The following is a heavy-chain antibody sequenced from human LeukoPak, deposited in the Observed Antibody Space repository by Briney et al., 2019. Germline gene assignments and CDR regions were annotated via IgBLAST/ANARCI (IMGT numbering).Heavy chain of an antibody. Sequence: SETLSLTCAVYGGSFSGYYWSWIRQPPGKGLEWIGEINHSGSTNYNPSLKSRVTISVDTSKNQFSLKLSSATAADTAVYYCARGLRYYYDSRGYYDPYFDYWVQGTLVTVSS. CDR2: INHSGST. CDR1: GGSFSGYY. D-gene: IGHD3-22*01. J-gene: IGHJ4*02. CDR3: ARGLRYYYDSRGYYDPYFDY. V-gene: IGHV4-34*01.